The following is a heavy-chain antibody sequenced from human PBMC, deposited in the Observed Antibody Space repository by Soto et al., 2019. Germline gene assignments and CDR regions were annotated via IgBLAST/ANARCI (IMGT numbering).Heavy chain of an antibody. V-gene: IGHV1-69*01. J-gene: IGHJ6*02. CDR1: GGTFSSYA. CDR3: ARGEDDSSGYWALYGMDV. D-gene: IGHD3-22*01. Sequence: SVKVSCKASGGTFSSYAISWVRQAPGQGLEWMGGIIPIFGTANYAQKFQGRVTITADESTSTAYMELSSLRSEDTAAYYCARGEDDSSGYWALYGMDVWGQGTTVTVSS. CDR2: IIPIFGTA.